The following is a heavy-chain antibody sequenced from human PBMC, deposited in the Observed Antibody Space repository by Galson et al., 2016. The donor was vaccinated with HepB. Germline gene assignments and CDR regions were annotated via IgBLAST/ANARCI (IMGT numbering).Heavy chain of an antibody. CDR2: IYPSDPHS. CDR1: GYTFTSYW. Sequence: QSGAEVKKPGESLTISCKGSGYTFTSYWIAWVRQMPGKGLEWMGIIYPSDPHSTYSPSFQGQATISADKPITTAYLQWSSLKASDTAMYYCARGPAGYYDWLSSGPFDFWGQGTLVTVSS. CDR3: ARGPAGYYDWLSSGPFDF. D-gene: IGHD3-9*01. J-gene: IGHJ4*02. V-gene: IGHV5-51*01.